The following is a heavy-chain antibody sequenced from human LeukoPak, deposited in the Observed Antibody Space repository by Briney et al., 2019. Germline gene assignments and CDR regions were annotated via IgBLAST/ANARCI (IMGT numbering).Heavy chain of an antibody. CDR2: IRYDGSNK. V-gene: IGHV3-30*02. CDR3: AKDGLFWSGYSYFDY. J-gene: IGHJ4*02. Sequence: GTSLRLSCAASGFAFSSYAMHWVRQAPGKGLEWVAFIRYDGSNKYYADSVKGRFTISRDNSKNTLYLQMNSLRAEDTAVYYCAKDGLFWSGYSYFDYWGQGTLVTVSS. D-gene: IGHD3-3*01. CDR1: GFAFSSYA.